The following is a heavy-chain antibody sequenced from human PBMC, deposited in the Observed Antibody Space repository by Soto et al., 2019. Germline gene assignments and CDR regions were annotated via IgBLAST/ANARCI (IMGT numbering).Heavy chain of an antibody. D-gene: IGHD6-19*01. Sequence: ASVKVSCKASGYTFTSYGISWVRQAPGQGLEWMGWISAYNGNTNYAQKLQGRVTMTTDTSTSTAYMELRSLRSDDTAVYYCARVPRQKLWRRGWYDFDTGGKEPRATVPS. CDR3: ARVPRQKLWRRGWYDFDT. J-gene: IGHJ4*02. V-gene: IGHV1-18*01. CDR2: ISAYNGNT. CDR1: GYTFTSYG.